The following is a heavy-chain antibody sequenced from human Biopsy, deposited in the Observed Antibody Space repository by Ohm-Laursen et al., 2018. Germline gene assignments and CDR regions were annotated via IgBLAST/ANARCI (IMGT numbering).Heavy chain of an antibody. D-gene: IGHD6-6*01. CDR2: ISRTSDFI. CDR1: GFTFSNYT. J-gene: IGHJ4*02. Sequence: GSLRLSCTASGFTFSNYTMTWVRQAPGKGLEWVSSISRTSDFIYYADSVMGRFTISRDNTKNSVDLQMNSLRAEDTAVYFCARERGWKSISTIEYWGQGTLVTASS. V-gene: IGHV3-21*01. CDR3: ARERGWKSISTIEY.